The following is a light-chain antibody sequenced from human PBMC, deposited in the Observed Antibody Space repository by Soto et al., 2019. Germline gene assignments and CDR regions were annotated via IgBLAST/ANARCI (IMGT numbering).Light chain of an antibody. CDR3: SSYAGNSNVI. J-gene: IGLJ2*01. CDR2: EVS. V-gene: IGLV2-8*01. CDR1: SSDVGGGYNY. Sequence: QSALTQPPSASGSPGQSVTISCTGTSSDVGGGYNYFSWYQHHPGKVPNLMSYEVSQRPSGVPHRFYGSKSGNTASLTVSGLQDEDEADYFGSSYAGNSNVIFGGGTKLTVL.